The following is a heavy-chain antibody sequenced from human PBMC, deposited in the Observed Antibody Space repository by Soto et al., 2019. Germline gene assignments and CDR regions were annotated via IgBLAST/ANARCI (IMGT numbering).Heavy chain of an antibody. CDR1: GFTVSSNY. D-gene: IGHD3-22*01. CDR3: ARASYYYDSSGYYFGPGDY. CDR2: IYSGGST. Sequence: QPGGSLRLSCAASGFTVSSNYMSWVRQAPGKGLEWVSVIYSGGSTYYADSVKGRFTISRDNSKNTLYLQMNSLRAEDTAVYYCARASYYYDSSGYYFGPGDYWGQGTLVTVSS. V-gene: IGHV3-53*01. J-gene: IGHJ4*02.